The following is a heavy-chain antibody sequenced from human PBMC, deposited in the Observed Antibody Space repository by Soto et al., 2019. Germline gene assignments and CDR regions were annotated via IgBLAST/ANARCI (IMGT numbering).Heavy chain of an antibody. V-gene: IGHV6-1*01. CDR2: TYYRPKWYN. CDR3: AGTRSSGGYYYYYGIDV. J-gene: IGHJ6*02. CDR1: GDSVSSNSAA. Sequence: AHTLSLTCVISGDSVSSNSAAWNWIRQSPSRGLEWLGRTYYRPKWYNDYAVSVKSRITINPDTSKNQFSLQLNSVTPEDTAAYDCAGTRSSGGYYYYYGIDVWGQGTTVTVS. D-gene: IGHD6-6*01.